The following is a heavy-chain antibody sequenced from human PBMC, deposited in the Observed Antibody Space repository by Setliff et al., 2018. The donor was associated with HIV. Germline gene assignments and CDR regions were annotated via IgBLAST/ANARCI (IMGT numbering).Heavy chain of an antibody. D-gene: IGHD3-10*01. CDR3: ARNFGLSPSGKYYYYYGMDI. Sequence: PSASVKVSCKASGYTFTGHYLHWVRQAPGQGLEWLGWVNPNSGDAIYAQNFQGRVTMTRDTSINAAYMELRGLRSDDTAVYYCARNFGLSPSGKYYYYYGMDIWGQGTTVTVSS. J-gene: IGHJ6*02. V-gene: IGHV1-2*02. CDR2: VNPNSGDA. CDR1: GYTFTGHY.